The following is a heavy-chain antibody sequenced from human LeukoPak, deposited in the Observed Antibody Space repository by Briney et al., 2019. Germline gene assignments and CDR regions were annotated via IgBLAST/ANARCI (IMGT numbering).Heavy chain of an antibody. D-gene: IGHD2-21*02. V-gene: IGHV1-69*04. CDR1: GGTFSSYT. Sequence: ASVKVSCKASGGTFSSYTISWVRQAPGQGLEWMGRIIPILGIANYAQKFQGRVTFTADKSTSTAYMELRTLRSEDRAVYYCARDEVVTATDDFDSCGQGTMVTVSS. CDR3: ARDEVVTATDDFDS. J-gene: IGHJ3*02. CDR2: IIPILGIA.